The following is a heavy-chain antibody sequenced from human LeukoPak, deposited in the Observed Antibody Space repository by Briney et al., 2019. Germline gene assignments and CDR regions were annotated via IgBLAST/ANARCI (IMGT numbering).Heavy chain of an antibody. D-gene: IGHD3-10*01. CDR1: GFTFSSYS. Sequence: GGSLRLSCAASGFTFSSYSMNWVREAPGKGLEWVSSISSSSSYIYYADSVKGRFTISRDNAKNSLYLQMNSLRAEDTAVYYCARFKEYGSGSYYLNYYYYGMDVWGKGTTVTVSS. J-gene: IGHJ6*04. CDR3: ARFKEYGSGSYYLNYYYYGMDV. CDR2: ISSSSSYI. V-gene: IGHV3-21*01.